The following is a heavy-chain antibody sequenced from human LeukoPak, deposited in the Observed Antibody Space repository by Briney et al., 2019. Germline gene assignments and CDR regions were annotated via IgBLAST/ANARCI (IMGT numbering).Heavy chain of an antibody. J-gene: IGHJ4*02. Sequence: GGSLRLSCAASGFTFSSYAMSWVRQAPGKGLEWVSAISGSGGSTYYADSVKGRFTISRDNSKNTLYLQMNSLRAEDAALYYCATVRYPYFFDYWGQGTLVTVSS. V-gene: IGHV3-23*01. CDR3: ATVRYPYFFDY. CDR1: GFTFSSYA. D-gene: IGHD2-2*02. CDR2: ISGSGGST.